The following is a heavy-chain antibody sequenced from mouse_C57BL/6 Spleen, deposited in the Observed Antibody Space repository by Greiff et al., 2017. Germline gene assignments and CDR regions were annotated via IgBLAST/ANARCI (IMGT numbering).Heavy chain of an antibody. J-gene: IGHJ4*01. CDR3: ARERLRLGYAMDY. V-gene: IGHV1-22*01. D-gene: IGHD2-4*01. Sequence: EVQLQQSGPELVKPGASVKMSCKASGYTFTDYNMHWVKQSHGKSLEWIGYINPNNGGTSYNQKFKGKATLTVNKSSSTAYMELRSLTSEDSAVYYCARERLRLGYAMDYWGQGTSVTVSS. CDR1: GYTFTDYN. CDR2: INPNNGGT.